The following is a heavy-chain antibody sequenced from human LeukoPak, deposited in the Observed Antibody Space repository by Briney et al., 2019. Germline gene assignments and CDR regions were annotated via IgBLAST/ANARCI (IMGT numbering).Heavy chain of an antibody. CDR3: ARDRSDYYDSSGYPLGY. CDR2: ISSSGSTI. CDR1: GFTFSDYY. J-gene: IGHJ4*02. V-gene: IGHV3-11*01. Sequence: PGGSLRLSCAASGFTFSDYYMSWIRQAPGKGLEWVSYISSSGSTIYYADSVKGRFTISRDNAKNSLYLQMNSLRADDTAVYYCARDRSDYYDSSGYPLGYWGQGTLVTVSS. D-gene: IGHD3-22*01.